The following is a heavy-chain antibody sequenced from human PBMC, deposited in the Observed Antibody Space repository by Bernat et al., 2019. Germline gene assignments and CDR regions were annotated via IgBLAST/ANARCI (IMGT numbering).Heavy chain of an antibody. V-gene: IGHV3-23*01. CDR1: GFTFSSYA. Sequence: EVQLLESGGGLVQPGGSLRLSCAASGFTFSSYAMSWVRQAPGKGLEWVSAISGSCGSTYYADSVKGRLTISRDNSKNTLYQQMNSQRAEDTAVDYCAKSSSTRNYGMDVWGQGTTVTISS. CDR2: ISGSCGST. CDR3: AKSSSTRNYGMDV. D-gene: IGHD2-2*01. J-gene: IGHJ6*02.